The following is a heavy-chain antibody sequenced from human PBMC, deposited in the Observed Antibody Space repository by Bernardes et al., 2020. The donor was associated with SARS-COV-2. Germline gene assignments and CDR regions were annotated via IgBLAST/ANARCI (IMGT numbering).Heavy chain of an antibody. CDR3: ARGGYTYGPSDY. CDR1: GFTFSSYS. V-gene: IGHV3-21*01. J-gene: IGHJ4*02. CDR2: ISSSSSYI. Sequence: SLRRSCAASGFTFSSYSMNWVRQAPGKGLEWVSSISSSSSYIYYADSVKGRFTISRDNAKNSLYLQMNSLRAEDTAVYYCARGGYTYGPSDYWGQGTLVTVSS. D-gene: IGHD5-18*01.